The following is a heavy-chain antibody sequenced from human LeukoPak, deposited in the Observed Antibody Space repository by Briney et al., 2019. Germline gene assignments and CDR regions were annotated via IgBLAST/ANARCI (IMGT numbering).Heavy chain of an antibody. CDR3: ARCLHSSGRHYYYYYMDV. CDR1: GGSISSSSYY. D-gene: IGHD3-22*01. CDR2: INHSGST. Sequence: PSETLSLTCTVSGGSISSSSYYWGWIRQPPGKGLEWIGEINHSGSTNYNPSLKSRVTISVDTSKNQFSLKLSSVTAADTAVYYCARCLHSSGRHYYYYYMDVWGKGTTVTISS. V-gene: IGHV4-39*07. J-gene: IGHJ6*03.